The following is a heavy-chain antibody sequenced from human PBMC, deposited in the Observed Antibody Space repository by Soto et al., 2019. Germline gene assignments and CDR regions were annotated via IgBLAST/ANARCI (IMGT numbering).Heavy chain of an antibody. CDR3: ARQLGYCSGGTCLFDY. D-gene: IGHD2-15*01. J-gene: IGHJ4*02. CDR2: IFHAGST. V-gene: IGHV4-39*01. CDR1: GGSISSSSSYY. Sequence: QLQLQESGPGLVKPSETLSLTCSVSGGSISSSSSYYWGWIRQPPGQGLEWIASIFHAGSTYYKPSLTSQVTISADTSKNQFSLKLRSVTAADTAVYYCARQLGYCSGGTCLFDYWGQGILVTVSS.